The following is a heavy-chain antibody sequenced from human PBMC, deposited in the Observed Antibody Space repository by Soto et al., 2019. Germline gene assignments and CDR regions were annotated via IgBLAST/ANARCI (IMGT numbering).Heavy chain of an antibody. V-gene: IGHV3-48*03. CDR1: GFTFSSYE. CDR2: ISSSGSTI. J-gene: IGHJ6*02. Sequence: PGGSLRLSCAASGFTFSSYEMNWVRQAPGKGLEWVSYISSSGSTIYYADSVKGRFTISRDNAKNSLYLQMNSLRAEDTAVYYCARDRKGGYYYYRMDVWGQGTTVTVSS. CDR3: ARDRKGGYYYYRMDV.